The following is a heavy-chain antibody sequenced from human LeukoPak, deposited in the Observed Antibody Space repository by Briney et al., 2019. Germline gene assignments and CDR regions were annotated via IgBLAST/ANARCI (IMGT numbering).Heavy chain of an antibody. D-gene: IGHD5-24*01. CDR2: IIPIFGTA. V-gene: IGHV1-69*05. Sequence: SVKVSCKASGGTFSSYAISWVRQAPGQGLEWMGGIIPIFGTANYAQKFQGRVTITTDGSTSTAYTELSSLRSEDTAVYYCARSSRWLQENYFDYWGQGTLVTVSS. CDR3: ARSSRWLQENYFDY. J-gene: IGHJ4*02. CDR1: GGTFSSYA.